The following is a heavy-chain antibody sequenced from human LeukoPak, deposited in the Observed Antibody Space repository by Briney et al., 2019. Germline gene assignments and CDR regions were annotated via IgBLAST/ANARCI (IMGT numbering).Heavy chain of an antibody. CDR1: GYSFTSYW. D-gene: IGHD2-2*01. J-gene: IGHJ3*02. CDR2: IYPGDSDT. Sequence: GESLKISCKGSGYSFTSYWIGWVRQMPGKGLEWMGIIYPGDSDTRYSPSFQGQVTISADKSISTAYLQRSSLKASDTAMYYCARRYCSTTSCYLGDDAFDIWGQGTMVTVSS. V-gene: IGHV5-51*01. CDR3: ARRYCSTTSCYLGDDAFDI.